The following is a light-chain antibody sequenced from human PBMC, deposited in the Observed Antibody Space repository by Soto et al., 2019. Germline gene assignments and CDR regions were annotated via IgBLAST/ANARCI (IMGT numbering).Light chain of an antibody. J-gene: IGKJ3*01. V-gene: IGKV1-39*01. CDR2: AAS. Sequence: DIPMTQSPSSLSASVGDTVTLTCRASQSVDNYLKWYQHKPGKAPGLLIYAASTLQSGVPSRFSAIGSGTDVTLTISRLQPADFATYYGQQDLRPPLTFGPGTKVDIK. CDR3: QQDLRPPLT. CDR1: QSVDNY.